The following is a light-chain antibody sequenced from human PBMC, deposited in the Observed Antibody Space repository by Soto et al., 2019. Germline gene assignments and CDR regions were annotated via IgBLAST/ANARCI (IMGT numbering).Light chain of an antibody. CDR3: QSYDSSRRGSGV. CDR1: SSNIGAGFD. V-gene: IGLV1-40*01. J-gene: IGLJ3*02. Sequence: QSVLTQPPSVSGAPGQRVTISCTGSSSNIGAGFDVHWYQQLPGTAPKLLIYRNNNRPSGVPDRFSGSKSGTSASLAITGLQAEDEADYYCQSYDSSRRGSGVFGGGTKLTVL. CDR2: RNN.